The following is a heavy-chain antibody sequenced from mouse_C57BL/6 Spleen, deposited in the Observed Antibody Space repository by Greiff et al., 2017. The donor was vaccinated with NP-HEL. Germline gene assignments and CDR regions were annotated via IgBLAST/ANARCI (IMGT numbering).Heavy chain of an antibody. D-gene: IGHD1-1*01. J-gene: IGHJ2*01. CDR3: TNRDYYGSRGFDY. CDR2: IYPGNSDT. CDR1: GYTFTSYW. V-gene: IGHV1-5*01. Sequence: VHVKQSGTVLARPGASVKMSCKTSGYTFTSYWMHWVKQRPGQGLEWIGAIYPGNSDTSYNQKFKGKAKLTAVTSASTAYMELSSLTNEDSAVYYCTNRDYYGSRGFDYWGQGTTLTVSS.